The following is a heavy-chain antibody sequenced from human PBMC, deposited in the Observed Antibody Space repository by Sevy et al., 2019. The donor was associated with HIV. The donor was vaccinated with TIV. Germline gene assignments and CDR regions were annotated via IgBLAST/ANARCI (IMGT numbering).Heavy chain of an antibody. D-gene: IGHD2-2*01. CDR1: GFTFSGSA. CDR2: IRSKANSYAT. J-gene: IGHJ6*02. Sequence: GGSLRLSCAASGFTFSGSAMHWVRQASGKGLERVGRIRSKANSYATAYAASVKGRFTISRDDSKNTAYLQMNSLKTEDTAVYYCTRLQVVPAARYYYGMDVWGQGTTVTVSS. V-gene: IGHV3-73*01. CDR3: TRLQVVPAARYYYGMDV.